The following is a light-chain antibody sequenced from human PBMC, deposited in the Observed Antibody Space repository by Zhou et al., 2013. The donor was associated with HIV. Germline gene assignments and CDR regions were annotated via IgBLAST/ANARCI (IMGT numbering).Light chain of an antibody. Sequence: EIVMTQSPATLSVSPGERATLSCRASRSVSRNLAWYQQKPGQAPRLLIYGSSTRATGIPARFSGSGSGTEFTLTISSMQSEDFAVYYCQQYSSWPTFGHGTKVEIK. V-gene: IGKV3-15*01. J-gene: IGKJ1*01. CDR2: GSS. CDR3: QQYSSWPT. CDR1: RSVSRN.